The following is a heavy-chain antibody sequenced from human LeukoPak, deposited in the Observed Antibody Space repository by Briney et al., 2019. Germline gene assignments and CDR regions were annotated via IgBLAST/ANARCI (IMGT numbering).Heavy chain of an antibody. J-gene: IGHJ6*02. D-gene: IGHD1-1*01. CDR3: AKDIAQLNSDYYYYYGMDV. Sequence: GGSLRLSCAASGFTFDDYAMHWVRQAPGKGLEWVSGISWNSGSIGYADSVKGRFTISRDNAKNSLYLQMNSLGAEDTALYYCAKDIAQLNSDYYYYYGMDVWGQGTTVTVSS. CDR2: ISWNSGSI. CDR1: GFTFDDYA. V-gene: IGHV3-9*01.